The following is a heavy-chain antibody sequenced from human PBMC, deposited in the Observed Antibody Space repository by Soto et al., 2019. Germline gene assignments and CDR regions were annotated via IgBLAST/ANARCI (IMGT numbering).Heavy chain of an antibody. J-gene: IGHJ4*02. V-gene: IGHV3-49*03. CDR2: IRSKSHGGTT. CDR3: TRDFSLVVIPDVNSHVDY. CDR1: GFTFGDYA. D-gene: IGHD2-15*01. Sequence: EVQLVESGGALVQPGRSLRLSCTDSGFTFGDYAMSWFRQAPGKGPEWVGLIRSKSHGGTTEYAASVKGRFTISRDASISIADQQMNSLKIGDTAVYYCTRDFSLVVIPDVNSHVDYWGQGILVTTYS.